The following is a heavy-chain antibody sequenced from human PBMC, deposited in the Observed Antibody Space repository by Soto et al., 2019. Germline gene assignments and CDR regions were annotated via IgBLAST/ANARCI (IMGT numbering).Heavy chain of an antibody. D-gene: IGHD4-17*01. CDR2: INSDGSST. V-gene: IGHV3-74*01. CDR3: VGTTVNPLDC. J-gene: IGHJ4*02. CDR1: GFTFSRYW. Sequence: GGSLRLSCAASGFTFSRYWMHWVRQAPGKGLVWVSGINSDGSSTSYADSVKGRFTISRDNAKNTLYLQMNSLRAEDTAVYYCVGTTVNPLDCWGQGTLVTVSS.